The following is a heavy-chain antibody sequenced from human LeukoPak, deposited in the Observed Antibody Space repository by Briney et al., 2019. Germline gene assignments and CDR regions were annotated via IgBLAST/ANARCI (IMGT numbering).Heavy chain of an antibody. CDR3: AKGHYYGSGSLDY. J-gene: IGHJ4*02. V-gene: IGHV3-23*01. CDR2: IGGSGGST. D-gene: IGHD3-10*01. CDR1: GFTFSSYG. Sequence: GGSLRLSCAASGFTFSSYGMSWVRQTPGKGLEWVSAIGGSGGSTYYADSVKGRFTISRDNSKNTLYVQMNSLRAEDTAVYCCAKGHYYGSGSLDYWGQGTLVTVSS.